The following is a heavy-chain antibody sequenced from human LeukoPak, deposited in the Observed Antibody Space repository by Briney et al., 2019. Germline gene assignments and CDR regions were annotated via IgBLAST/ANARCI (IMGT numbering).Heavy chain of an antibody. CDR2: IKQDGSEK. V-gene: IGHV3-7*01. CDR1: GFTFSSYW. CDR3: ARRAGDYYDSSGYYFFDY. Sequence: GGSLRLSCAASGFTFSSYWMSWVRQAPGKGLEWVANIKQDGSEKYYVDSVKGRFTISRDNAKNSLYLQTNSLRAEDTAVYYCARRAGDYYDSSGYYFFDYWGQGTLVTVSS. J-gene: IGHJ4*02. D-gene: IGHD3-22*01.